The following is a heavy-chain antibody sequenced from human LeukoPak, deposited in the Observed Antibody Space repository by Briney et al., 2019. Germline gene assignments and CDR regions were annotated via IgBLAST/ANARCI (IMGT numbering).Heavy chain of an antibody. CDR1: GFTFSSYA. CDR2: ISGSGGST. J-gene: IGHJ4*02. D-gene: IGHD2-2*01. Sequence: GGSLRPSCAASGFTFSSYAMSWVRQAPGKGLEWVSAISGSGGSTYYADSVKGRFTISRDNSKNTLYLQMNSLRAEDTAVYYCAKVSDIVVVPAASRPHLDYWGQGTLVTVSS. CDR3: AKVSDIVVVPAASRPHLDY. V-gene: IGHV3-23*01.